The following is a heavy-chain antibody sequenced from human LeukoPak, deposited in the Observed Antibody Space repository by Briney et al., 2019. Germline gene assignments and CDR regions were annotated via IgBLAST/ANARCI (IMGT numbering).Heavy chain of an antibody. CDR2: IIPIFGTA. V-gene: IGHV1-69*05. Sequence: SVKVSCKASGYTFASYGISWVRQAPGQGLEWMGGIIPIFGTANYAQKFQGRVTITTDESTSTAYMELSSLRSEDTAVYYCARDKESYGSGSYYTFDYWGQGTLVTVSS. CDR3: ARDKESYGSGSYYTFDY. J-gene: IGHJ4*02. D-gene: IGHD3-10*01. CDR1: GYTFASYG.